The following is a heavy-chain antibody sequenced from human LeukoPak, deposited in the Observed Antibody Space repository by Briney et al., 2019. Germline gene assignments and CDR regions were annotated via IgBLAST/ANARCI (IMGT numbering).Heavy chain of an antibody. CDR2: INHSGST. CDR1: GGSFSGYY. Sequence: PSETLSLTCAVYGGSFSGYYWSWIRQPPGKGLEWIGEINHSGSTNYNPSLKSRVTISVDTSKNQFSLKLSSVTAADTAVYYCASGLVGAVFDYWGQGTLVTVSS. V-gene: IGHV4-34*01. D-gene: IGHD6-13*01. J-gene: IGHJ4*02. CDR3: ASGLVGAVFDY.